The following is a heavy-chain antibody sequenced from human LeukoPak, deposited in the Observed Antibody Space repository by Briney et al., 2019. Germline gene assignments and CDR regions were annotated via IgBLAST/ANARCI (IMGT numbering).Heavy chain of an antibody. Sequence: ASVKVSCKASGGTFSSSAISWVRQAPGQGLEWMGRLIPIFGIANYAQKFQGRVTITADKSTSTAYMELSSLRSEDTAVYYCARARKGPYAYYYYGMDVWAQGTTVTVSS. CDR3: ARARKGPYAYYYYGMDV. D-gene: IGHD1-14*01. J-gene: IGHJ6*02. CDR2: LIPIFGIA. CDR1: GGTFSSSA. V-gene: IGHV1-69*04.